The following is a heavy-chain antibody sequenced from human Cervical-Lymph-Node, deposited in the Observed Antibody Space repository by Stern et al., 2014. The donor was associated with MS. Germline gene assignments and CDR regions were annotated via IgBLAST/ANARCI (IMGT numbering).Heavy chain of an antibody. V-gene: IGHV1-69*04. CDR2: VIPIRGST. CDR1: GGTFSTSG. CDR3: FQGILRITADKSTSAAYMALSSVRSDDTAVYYCARDLGVRATVS. Sequence: VQLVESGAEVKKPGSSVKVSCKASGGTFSTSGMSWVRQAPGEGLEWMGGVIPIRGSTNHARKFPGRLAITAGKTPRQDTMGGIYPVRGTTNYARKFQGILRITADKSTSAAYMALSSVRSDDTAVYYCARDLGVRATVSWGEGTVVTVSS. D-gene: IGHD2/OR15-2a*01. J-gene: IGHJ5*02.